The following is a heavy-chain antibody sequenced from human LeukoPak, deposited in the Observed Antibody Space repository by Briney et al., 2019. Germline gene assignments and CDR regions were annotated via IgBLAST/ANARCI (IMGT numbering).Heavy chain of an antibody. CDR3: ARDRFDSSGYYVPFDY. J-gene: IGHJ4*02. CDR1: GGSISSGGYY. V-gene: IGHV4-31*03. D-gene: IGHD3-22*01. Sequence: SETLSLTCTVSGGSISSGGYYWSWIRQHPGKGLEWIGYIYYSGSTYYNPSLKSRVTISVDTSKNQFSLKLSSVTAADTAVYYCARDRFDSSGYYVPFDYWGQGTLVTVSS. CDR2: IYYSGST.